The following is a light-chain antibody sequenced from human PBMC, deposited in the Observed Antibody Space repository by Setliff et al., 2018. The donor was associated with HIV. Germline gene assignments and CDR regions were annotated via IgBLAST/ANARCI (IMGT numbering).Light chain of an antibody. J-gene: IGLJ1*01. V-gene: IGLV2-14*03. CDR2: AVS. CDR1: SSDVGGYNY. CDR3: SSYTSSTPLYV. Sequence: QSALTQPASVSGSPGQSITISCTGSSSDVGGYNYVSWYQQHPGKAPKLMIYAVSNRPSGVSNRFSGSKSGNTASLTISGLQAEDEADYYCSSYTSSTPLYVFGTGTKSPS.